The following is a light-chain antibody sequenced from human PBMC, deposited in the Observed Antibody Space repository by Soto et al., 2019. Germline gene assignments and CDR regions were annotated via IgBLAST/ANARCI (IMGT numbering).Light chain of an antibody. V-gene: IGLV2-8*01. CDR3: SSYAGSSNYV. CDR2: EVT. CDR1: SSDIGGYNS. Sequence: QSVLTQPPSASGSPGQSVTISCTGTSSDIGGYNSVSWYQHHPGKAPKLMIYEVTKRPSGVPDRFSGSKSGNTASLTVSGLQAEDEADYHCSSYAGSSNYVFGTGTKVTVL. J-gene: IGLJ1*01.